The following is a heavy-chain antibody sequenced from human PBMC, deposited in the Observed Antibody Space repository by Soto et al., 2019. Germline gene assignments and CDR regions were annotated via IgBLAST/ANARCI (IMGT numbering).Heavy chain of an antibody. CDR1: GVSITSGAYY. V-gene: IGHV4-31*03. J-gene: IGHJ3*01. CDR2: IYYNGNT. D-gene: IGHD4-17*01. Sequence: SETLSLTCTLSGVSITSGAYYWTWVRHHPGKGLEWVGYIYYNGNTYFSPSLKSRLTISIDTSKNQFSLKLSSVTAADTAMYYCARARLRAVYAFDFWGQGTMVTVSS. CDR3: ARARLRAVYAFDF.